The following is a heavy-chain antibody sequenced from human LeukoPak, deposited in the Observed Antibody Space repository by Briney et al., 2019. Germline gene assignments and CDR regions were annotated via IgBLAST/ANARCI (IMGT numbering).Heavy chain of an antibody. CDR2: INHSGST. J-gene: IGHJ5*02. V-gene: IGHV4-34*01. Sequence: PSETLSLTCAVYGGSFSGYYWSWLRQPPGKGLEWIGEINHSGSTNYNPSLKSRVTISVDTSKNQFSLKLSSVTAADTAVYYCARGLGYFDWFPRWFDPLGQGTLVTVSS. D-gene: IGHD3-9*01. CDR1: GGSFSGYY. CDR3: ARGLGYFDWFPRWFDP.